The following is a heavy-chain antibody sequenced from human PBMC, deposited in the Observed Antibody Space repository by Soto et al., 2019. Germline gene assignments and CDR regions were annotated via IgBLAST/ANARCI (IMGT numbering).Heavy chain of an antibody. J-gene: IGHJ5*02. Sequence: QLQLQESGPGLVKPSETLSLTCTVSGGSISSSSYYWGWIRQPPGKGLEWIGSIYYSGSTYYNPSLKSRVTISVDTSKNQFSLKLSSVTAADTAVYYCATRGDSGSYRLGWFDPWGQGTLVTVSS. V-gene: IGHV4-39*01. CDR1: GGSISSSSYY. CDR2: IYYSGST. CDR3: ATRGDSGSYRLGWFDP. D-gene: IGHD1-26*01.